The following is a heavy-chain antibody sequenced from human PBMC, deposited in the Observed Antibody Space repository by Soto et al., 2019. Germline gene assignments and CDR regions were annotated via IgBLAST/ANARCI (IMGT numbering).Heavy chain of an antibody. CDR3: ARDPYSSLSRYFDY. V-gene: IGHV3-21*01. Sequence: GGSLRLSCAASGFTFSSYSMNWVRQAPGKGPVWVSSISSGGSYIYYADSVKGRFTISRDDAKNSLYLQMDSLRAEDTAVYYCARDPYSSLSRYFDYWGQGTLVTVSS. J-gene: IGHJ4*02. CDR1: GFTFSSYS. CDR2: ISSGGSYI. D-gene: IGHD6-6*01.